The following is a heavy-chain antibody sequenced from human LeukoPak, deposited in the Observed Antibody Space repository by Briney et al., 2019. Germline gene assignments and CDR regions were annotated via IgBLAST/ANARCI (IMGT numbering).Heavy chain of an antibody. J-gene: IGHJ4*02. CDR2: ISSSGSTI. D-gene: IGHD1-14*01. V-gene: IGHV3-11*04. CDR1: GFTFSNAW. Sequence: GGSLRLSCAASGFTFSNAWMSWVRQAPGKGLEWVSYISSSGSTIYYADSVKGRFTISRDNAKNSLYLQMNSLRAEDTAVYYCAAAPLPHSYFDYWGQGTLVTVSS. CDR3: AAAPLPHSYFDY.